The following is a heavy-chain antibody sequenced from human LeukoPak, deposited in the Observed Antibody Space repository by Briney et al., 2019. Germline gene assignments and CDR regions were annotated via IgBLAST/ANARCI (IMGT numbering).Heavy chain of an antibody. Sequence: ASVKVSCKASGYTFTGYDINWVRQATGQGLEWMGWMNPNSGNTGYAQKFQGRVTMTRNTSISTAYMELSSLRSEDTAVYYCARAADYGDYEGPIGWGQGTLVTVSS. J-gene: IGHJ4*02. D-gene: IGHD4-17*01. CDR2: MNPNSGNT. CDR1: GYTFTGYD. V-gene: IGHV1-8*01. CDR3: ARAADYGDYEGPIG.